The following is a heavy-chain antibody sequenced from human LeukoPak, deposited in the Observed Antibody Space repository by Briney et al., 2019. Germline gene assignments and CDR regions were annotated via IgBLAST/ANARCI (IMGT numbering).Heavy chain of an antibody. CDR3: ARGLHWNDFNWFDS. J-gene: IGHJ5*01. D-gene: IGHD1-1*01. V-gene: IGHV3-74*01. CDR1: GFTFTNFW. Sequence: GGSLRLSCAASGFTFTNFWMNWVRQTPGKGLMWVSRIQTDGSTRYAESVKGRFTISRDNAKNTVYLQMNALSAEDTAIYYCARGLHWNDFNWFDSWGQGTLVTVSS. CDR2: IQTDGST.